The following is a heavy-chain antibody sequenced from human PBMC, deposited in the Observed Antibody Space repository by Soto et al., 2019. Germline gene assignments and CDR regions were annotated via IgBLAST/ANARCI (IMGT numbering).Heavy chain of an antibody. Sequence: SETLSLTCTVSGGSISSGGYYWSWIRQHPGKGLEWIGYIYYSGSTYYNPSLKSRVTISVDTSKNQFSLKLSSVTAADTAVYYCAREFHCSGGSCYWFDPWGQGTLVTVSS. J-gene: IGHJ5*02. D-gene: IGHD2-15*01. CDR3: AREFHCSGGSCYWFDP. CDR1: GGSISSGGYY. V-gene: IGHV4-31*03. CDR2: IYYSGST.